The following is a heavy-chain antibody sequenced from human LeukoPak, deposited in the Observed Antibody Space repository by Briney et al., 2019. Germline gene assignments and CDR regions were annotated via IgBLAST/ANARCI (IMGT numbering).Heavy chain of an antibody. CDR1: GYTLTELS. V-gene: IGHV1-24*01. D-gene: IGHD2-2*01. Sequence: ASVKVSCKVSGYTLTELSMHWVRQDPGKGLEWMGGFDPEDGETIYAQKFQGRVTMTEDTSTDTAYMELSSLRSEDTAVCYCATNPLGLSRPFDIWGQGTMVTVSS. CDR3: ATNPLGLSRPFDI. CDR2: FDPEDGET. J-gene: IGHJ3*02.